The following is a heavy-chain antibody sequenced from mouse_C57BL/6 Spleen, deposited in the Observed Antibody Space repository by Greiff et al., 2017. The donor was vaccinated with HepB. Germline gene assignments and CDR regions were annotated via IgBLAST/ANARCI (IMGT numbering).Heavy chain of an antibody. Sequence: VQLQQPGAELVKPGASVKLSCKASGYTFTSYWMQWVKQTPGQGLEWIGEIDPSDSYTNYNQKFKGQATLTVDTSSSTAYMQLSSLTSEDSAVYYCARSLYDGSSPYYFDYWGQGTTLTVSS. D-gene: IGHD1-1*01. CDR2: IDPSDSYT. CDR3: ARSLYDGSSPYYFDY. J-gene: IGHJ2*01. CDR1: GYTFTSYW. V-gene: IGHV1-50*01.